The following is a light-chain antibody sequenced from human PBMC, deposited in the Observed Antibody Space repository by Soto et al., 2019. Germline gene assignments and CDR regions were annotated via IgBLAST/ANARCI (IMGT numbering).Light chain of an antibody. V-gene: IGKV3-20*01. CDR3: QEYGMT. CDR2: GAS. CDR1: QSVSSSY. Sequence: EIVLADSPCTLSLSPVERATLSCRASQSVSSSYLAWYQQKPGQAPRLLIYGASSRATGTPDRFSGSGSGTDFTLTITRLEPEDFAVYYCQEYGMTFGQGTKVDIK. J-gene: IGKJ1*01.